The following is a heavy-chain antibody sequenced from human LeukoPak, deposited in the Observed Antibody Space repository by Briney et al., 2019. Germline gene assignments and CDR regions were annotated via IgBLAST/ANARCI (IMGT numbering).Heavy chain of an antibody. V-gene: IGHV1-8*01. Sequence: ASVKVSCKASGYTFTSYDINWVRQATGQGLEWMGWMNPNSGNTGYAQKFQGRVTMTRNTSISTAYMELSSLRSEDTAVYYCAREQYQLLGFYYYYYMDVWGKGTTVTISS. J-gene: IGHJ6*03. D-gene: IGHD2-2*01. CDR3: AREQYQLLGFYYYYYMDV. CDR1: GYTFTSYD. CDR2: MNPNSGNT.